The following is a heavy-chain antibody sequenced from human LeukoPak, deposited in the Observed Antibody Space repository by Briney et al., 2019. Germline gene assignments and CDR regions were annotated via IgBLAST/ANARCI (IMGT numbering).Heavy chain of an antibody. CDR1: GFTFSSYG. J-gene: IGHJ4*02. D-gene: IGHD3-3*01. CDR2: ISYDGSNK. V-gene: IGHV3-30*18. Sequence: GGSLRLSCAASGFTFSSYGMHWVRQAPGKGLEWVAVISYDGSNKYYADSVKGRFTISRDNSKNTLYLQMNSLRAEDTAVYYCAKEEAYYDFWSGYGSFDYWGQGTLVTVSS. CDR3: AKEEAYYDFWSGYGSFDY.